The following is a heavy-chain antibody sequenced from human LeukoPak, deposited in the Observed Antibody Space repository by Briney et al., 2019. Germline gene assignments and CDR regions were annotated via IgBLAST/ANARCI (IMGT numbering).Heavy chain of an antibody. CDR3: ARDTGSTWYAGGSFYYNYYMDV. V-gene: IGHV4-4*07. Sequence: SETLSLTCTVSGGSISSYYWSWIRQPAGKGLEWIGRIYTSGSTNYNPSLKSRVTMSVDPSKNQFSLKLSSVTAADTAVYYCARDTGSTWYAGGSFYYNYYMDVWGKGTTVTVSS. CDR1: GGSISSYY. D-gene: IGHD6-13*01. J-gene: IGHJ6*03. CDR2: IYTSGST.